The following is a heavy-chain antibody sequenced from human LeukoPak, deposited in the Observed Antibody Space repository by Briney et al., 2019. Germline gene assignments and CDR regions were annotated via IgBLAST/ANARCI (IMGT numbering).Heavy chain of an antibody. Sequence: ASVKVSCKASGYTFTSYDINWVRQATGQGLEWMGWMNPNSGNTGYAQKFQGRVTMTRNTSISTAYMELSSLRSEDTAVYYCARALSFGELVDYWGQGTLVTVSS. CDR2: MNPNSGNT. V-gene: IGHV1-8*01. J-gene: IGHJ4*02. CDR3: ARALSFGELVDY. D-gene: IGHD3-10*01. CDR1: GYTFTSYD.